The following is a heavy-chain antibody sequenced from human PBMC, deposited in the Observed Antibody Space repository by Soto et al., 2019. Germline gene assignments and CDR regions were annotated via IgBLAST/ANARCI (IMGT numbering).Heavy chain of an antibody. CDR2: ISAYNGNT. J-gene: IGHJ6*04. CDR1: GYTFTSYG. CDR3: ARDDRGRRRYYYSGMAV. V-gene: IGHV1-18*01. Sequence: ASVKVSCKASGYTFTSYGISWVRQAPGQGLEWMGWISAYNGNTNYAQKLQGRVTMTTDTSTSTAYMELRSLRSDDTAVYYCARDDRGRRRYYYSGMAVGGKGTTVTVPS. D-gene: IGHD3-22*01.